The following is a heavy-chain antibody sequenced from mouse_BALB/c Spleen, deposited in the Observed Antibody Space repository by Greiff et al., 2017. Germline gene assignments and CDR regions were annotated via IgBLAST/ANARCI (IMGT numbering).Heavy chain of an antibody. J-gene: IGHJ3*01. V-gene: IGHV1-80*01. Sequence: QVQLKESGAELVRPGSSVKISCKASGYAFSSYWMNWVKQRPGQGLEWIGQIYPGDGDTNYNGKFKGKATLTADKSSSTAYMQLSSLTSEDSAVYFCAKGDYDRCAYWGQGTLVTVSA. CDR1: GYAFSSYW. D-gene: IGHD2-4*01. CDR2: IYPGDGDT. CDR3: AKGDYDRCAY.